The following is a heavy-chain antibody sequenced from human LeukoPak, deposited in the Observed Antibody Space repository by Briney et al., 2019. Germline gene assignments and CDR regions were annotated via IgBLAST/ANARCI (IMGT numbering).Heavy chain of an antibody. Sequence: GGSLRLSCAASGFTFSSYEMTWVRQAPGKGLEWVSGISGSAGSTYYADSVKGRFTISRDNSKNTLYLQMDSLRAEDTAVYYCAKDADFGGYYLPAYWGQGTLVTVSS. CDR3: AKDADFGGYYLPAY. CDR1: GFTFSSYE. D-gene: IGHD3-22*01. V-gene: IGHV3-23*01. CDR2: ISGSAGST. J-gene: IGHJ4*02.